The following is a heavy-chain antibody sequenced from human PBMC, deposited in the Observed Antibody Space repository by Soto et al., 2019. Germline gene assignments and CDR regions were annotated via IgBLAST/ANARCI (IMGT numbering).Heavy chain of an antibody. Sequence: QLQLQESGPGLVKPSETLSLTCTVSGDSISSSSYYWGWIRQPPGKGLEWIGSIYYGGSTFYNPSLKSRVTISVDTAKNQFSLRLSSVTAADTAVYYCSKTDYYYYGMDVWGQGTTVTVSS. V-gene: IGHV4-39*01. CDR1: GDSISSSSYY. CDR3: SKTDYYYYGMDV. CDR2: IYYGGST. J-gene: IGHJ6*02.